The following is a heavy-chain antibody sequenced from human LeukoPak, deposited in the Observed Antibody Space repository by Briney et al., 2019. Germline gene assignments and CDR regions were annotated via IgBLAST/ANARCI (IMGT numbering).Heavy chain of an antibody. V-gene: IGHV4-59*12. Sequence: PSETLSLTCTVPDGSISTYYWSWIRQPPGKGLEWIGYIHYNGDTSYNPSLKSRVTISIDAPRNQFSLNLNSVTASDTAVYYCARDFCGGDCYSRARTFFDYWGQGTLITVSS. D-gene: IGHD2-21*01. CDR2: IHYNGDT. J-gene: IGHJ4*02. CDR3: ARDFCGGDCYSRARTFFDY. CDR1: DGSISTYY.